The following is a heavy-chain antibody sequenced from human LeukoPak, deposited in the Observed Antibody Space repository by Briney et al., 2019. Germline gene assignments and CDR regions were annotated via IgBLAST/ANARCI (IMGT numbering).Heavy chain of an antibody. CDR1: GFTFSNYG. Sequence: PGGSLRLSCVASGFTFSNYGMSWVRQAPGKGLEWVPSLSNSGIGIYYADSVKGRFTISRDNSKNTLYVQMNSLRVEDTAVYYCAKLSLTNIMIRGNWFDSWGQGTLVTVSS. J-gene: IGHJ5*01. CDR3: AKLSLTNIMIRGNWFDS. V-gene: IGHV3-23*01. D-gene: IGHD3-16*01. CDR2: LSNSGIGI.